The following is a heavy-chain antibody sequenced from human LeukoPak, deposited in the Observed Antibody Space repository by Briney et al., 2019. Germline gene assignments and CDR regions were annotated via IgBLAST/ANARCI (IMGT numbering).Heavy chain of an antibody. J-gene: IGHJ6*02. Sequence: ASVKVSCKASGYTFTSYGISWVRQAPGQGLEWMGWISAYNGNTNYAQKLQGRVTMTTDTSTSTAYMELRSLRSDDTAVYYCARGEGGGSQTPMAFYGMDVWGQGTTVTVSS. CDR1: GYTFTSYG. D-gene: IGHD3-16*01. CDR3: ARGEGGGSQTPMAFYGMDV. V-gene: IGHV1-18*01. CDR2: ISAYNGNT.